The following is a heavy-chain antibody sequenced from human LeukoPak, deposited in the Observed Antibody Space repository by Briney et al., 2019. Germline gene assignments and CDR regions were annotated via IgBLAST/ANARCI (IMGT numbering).Heavy chain of an antibody. J-gene: IGHJ4*02. CDR1: GFTVSSNY. D-gene: IGHD2/OR15-2a*01. Sequence: GGSLRLSCAASGFTVSSNYMSWVRQAPGKGLEGVSLISFDGSDKYYADSVQGRFTISRDNSKNTLYLQMNSLRAEDTAIYYCAKDVTSGAYFDCWGQGTLVTVSS. V-gene: IGHV3-30*18. CDR2: ISFDGSDK. CDR3: AKDVTSGAYFDC.